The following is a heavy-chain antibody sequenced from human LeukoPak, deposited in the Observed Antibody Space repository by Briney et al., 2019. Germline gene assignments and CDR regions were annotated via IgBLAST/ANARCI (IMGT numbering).Heavy chain of an antibody. CDR3: ARTVVYSSSSPYYYGMDV. CDR1: GGTFSNYA. Sequence: SVKVSCKASGGTFSNYAISWVRQAPGQGLEWMGGIIPIFGTTNYAQKFQGRVTITADESTSTAYMELSSLRSEDTAVYYCARTVVYSSSSPYYYGMDVWGQGTMVTVSS. D-gene: IGHD6-6*01. CDR2: IIPIFGTT. J-gene: IGHJ6*02. V-gene: IGHV1-69*13.